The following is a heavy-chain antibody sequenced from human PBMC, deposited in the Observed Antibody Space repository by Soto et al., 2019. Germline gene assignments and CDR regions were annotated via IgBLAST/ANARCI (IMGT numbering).Heavy chain of an antibody. CDR3: ARGGINAFDI. J-gene: IGHJ3*02. CDR2: IYYSGST. V-gene: IGHV4-39*01. D-gene: IGHD1-20*01. Sequence: PSETLSLTCTVSGGSISSGDYYWGWIRQPPGKGLEWIGSIYYSGSTYYNPSLKSRVTISVDTSKNQFSLKLSSVTAADTAVYYCARGGINAFDIWGQGTMVTVSS. CDR1: GGSISSGDYY.